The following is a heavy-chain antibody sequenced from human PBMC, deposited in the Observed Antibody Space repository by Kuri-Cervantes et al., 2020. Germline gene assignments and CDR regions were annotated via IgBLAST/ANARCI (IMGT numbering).Heavy chain of an antibody. CDR1: GGTFSSYA. CDR3: ARDLRGVRFGELLGTRGYYYYYMDV. CDR2: IIPIFGTA. Sequence: ASVKVSCKASGGTFSSYAISWVRQAPGQGLEWMGGIIPIFGTANYAQKFQGRVTITTDESTSTAYMELSSLRSEDTAVYYCARDLRGVRFGELLGTRGYYYYYMDVWGKGTTVTVSS. D-gene: IGHD3-10*01. V-gene: IGHV1-69*05. J-gene: IGHJ6*03.